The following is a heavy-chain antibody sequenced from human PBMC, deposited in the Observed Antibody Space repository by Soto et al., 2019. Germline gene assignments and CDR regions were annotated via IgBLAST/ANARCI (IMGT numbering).Heavy chain of an antibody. CDR1: GGSISSGGYY. Sequence: QVPLQESGPGLVKPSQTLSLTCTVSGGSISSGGYYWSWIRQHPGKGLEWIGYIYYSGSTYYNPSLKSRVTISVDTSKNQFSLKLSSVTAADTAVYYCARDAYGDYQIDYWGQGTLVTVSS. CDR2: IYYSGST. CDR3: ARDAYGDYQIDY. V-gene: IGHV4-31*03. J-gene: IGHJ4*02. D-gene: IGHD4-17*01.